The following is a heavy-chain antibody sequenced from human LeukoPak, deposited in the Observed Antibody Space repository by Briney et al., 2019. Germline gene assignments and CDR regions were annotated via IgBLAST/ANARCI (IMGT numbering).Heavy chain of an antibody. CDR3: AKAFNYYDSSGYYEDYFDY. Sequence: PGGSLRLSCAASGFTFSSYAMSGVRQAPGKGLEGVSAISGSGGSTYYADSVKGRFTISRDNSKNTLYLQMNSLRAEDTAVYYCAKAFNYYDSSGYYEDYFDYWGQGTLVTVSS. D-gene: IGHD3-22*01. J-gene: IGHJ4*02. CDR1: GFTFSSYA. V-gene: IGHV3-23*01. CDR2: ISGSGGST.